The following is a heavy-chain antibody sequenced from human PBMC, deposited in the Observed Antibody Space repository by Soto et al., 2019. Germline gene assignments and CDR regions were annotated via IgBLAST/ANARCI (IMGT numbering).Heavy chain of an antibody. CDR2: IYHSGYT. CDR3: ARDSLTGNYFAP. Sequence: QMRLQESGSGLVKPSQTLSLTCAVSGGSISSGGYAWNWIRQPPGKGLAWIGYIYHSGYTSYNPSLKNRVTMSVDTSKNQFSLTLRFVTAADTAVYYCARDSLTGNYFAPCGQGTLVTVSS. CDR1: GGSISSGGYA. D-gene: IGHD1-7*01. V-gene: IGHV4-30-2*01. J-gene: IGHJ5*02.